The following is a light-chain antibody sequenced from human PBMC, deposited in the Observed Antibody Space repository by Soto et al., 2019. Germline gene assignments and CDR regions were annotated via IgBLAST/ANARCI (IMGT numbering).Light chain of an antibody. V-gene: IGKV3-20*01. J-gene: IGKJ5*01. CDR3: QQYGGSPIT. CDR1: PSVVSSN. Sequence: ETVLTQSPGTLSLSPGERATLSCRASPSVVSSNLVWYQQKPGQAPRLVIHGASSRAPGIPDRFSGSGSGTDFTLTISRLEPEDFAVYYCQQYGGSPITFGQGTRLEIK. CDR2: GAS.